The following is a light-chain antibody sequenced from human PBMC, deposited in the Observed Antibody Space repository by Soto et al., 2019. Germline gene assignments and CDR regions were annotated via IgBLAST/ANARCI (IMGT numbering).Light chain of an antibody. CDR1: QSVGSN. J-gene: IGKJ1*01. CDR2: GAA. CDR3: QQYSDWPRT. V-gene: IGKV3-15*01. Sequence: EIVMTQSPATLSVSPGERATLSCRARQSVGSNLAWYQQKPGQAPRLLIYGAATRDTGIPARFSGSGSGTEFTLTISSLQSEDLALYFCQQYSDWPRTFGQGTKVEI.